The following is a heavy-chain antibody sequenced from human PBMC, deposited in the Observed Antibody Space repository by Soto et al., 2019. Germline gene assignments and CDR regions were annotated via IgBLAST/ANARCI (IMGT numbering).Heavy chain of an antibody. CDR3: ARAGKYYYGSGSPYYYGMDV. J-gene: IGHJ6*04. CDR2: ISGYKGNT. Sequence: QVQLVQSGAEVKKPGASVKVSCKASGYTFTSYGVSWVRQAPGQGLEWMGWISGYKGNTNYAQKLQGRVTMTTDTSTSTAYMELRSLRSDXTXXYYCARAGKYYYGSGSPYYYGMDVWGXXXXVTVSS. CDR1: GYTFTSYG. V-gene: IGHV1-18*04. D-gene: IGHD3-10*01.